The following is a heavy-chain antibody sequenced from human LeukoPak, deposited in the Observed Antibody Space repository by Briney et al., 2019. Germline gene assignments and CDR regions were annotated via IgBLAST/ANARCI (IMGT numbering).Heavy chain of an antibody. CDR1: GGSISSYY. CDR3: ARDFPRYYDSSGSSGAFDI. Sequence: PSETLSLTCTVSGGSISSYYWSWIRQPAGKGLEWIGRIYTSGSTNYNPSLKSRVTMSVDTSKNQFSLKLSSVTAADTAVYYCARDFPRYYDSSGSSGAFDIWGQGTMVTVSS. V-gene: IGHV4-4*07. J-gene: IGHJ3*02. D-gene: IGHD3-22*01. CDR2: IYTSGST.